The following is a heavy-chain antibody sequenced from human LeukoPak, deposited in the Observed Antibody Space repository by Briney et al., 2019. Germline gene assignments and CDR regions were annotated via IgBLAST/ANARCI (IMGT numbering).Heavy chain of an antibody. V-gene: IGHV1-18*01. D-gene: IGHD4-11*01. CDR1: GYTFTSYG. J-gene: IGHJ1*01. CDR2: ISAYNGNT. CDR3: ARDKAVTTELTQYFHH. Sequence: ASVKVSCKASGYTFTSYGISWVRQAPGQGLEWMGWISAYNGNTNYAQKLQGRVTMTTDTSTSTAYMELRSLRSDDTAVYYCARDKAVTTELTQYFHHWGQGTLVTVTS.